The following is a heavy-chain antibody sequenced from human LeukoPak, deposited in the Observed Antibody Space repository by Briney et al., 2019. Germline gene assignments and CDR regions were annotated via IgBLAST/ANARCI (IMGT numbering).Heavy chain of an antibody. CDR2: INPSGGST. J-gene: IGHJ2*01. CDR1: GCTFTSYY. V-gene: IGHV1-46*01. Sequence: GASVKVSCKASGCTFTSYYMHWVRQAPGQGLEWMGIINPSGGSTSYAQKFQGRVTMTRDTSTSTVYMELSSLRSEDTAVYYCARDRRTNSDEGWYFDLWGRGTLVTVSS. CDR3: ARDRRTNSDEGWYFDL. D-gene: IGHD1/OR15-1a*01.